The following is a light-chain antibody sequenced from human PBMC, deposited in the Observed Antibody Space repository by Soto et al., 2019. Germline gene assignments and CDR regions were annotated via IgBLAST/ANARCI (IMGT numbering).Light chain of an antibody. CDR3: QQYNSYPWT. CDR1: QGISSW. J-gene: IGKJ1*01. Sequence: DVQMIQSPSSVSASVGDRFTFTCRASQGISSWLAWYQQKPGKAPKLLIYGASSLESGVPSRFSGSGSGTEFTLAISSLQPDDFATYYCQQYNSYPWTFGQGTKV. V-gene: IGKV1-12*01. CDR2: GAS.